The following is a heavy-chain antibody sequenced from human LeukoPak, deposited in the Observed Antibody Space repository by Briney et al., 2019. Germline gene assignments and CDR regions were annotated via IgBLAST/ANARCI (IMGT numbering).Heavy chain of an antibody. CDR2: IFHTGST. CDR1: GGSISSENW. Sequence: SETLSLTCAVSGGSISSENWWSWVRQPPGKGLEWIGEIFHTGSTNYNPSLKSRVTISVDKSKNQFSLKLSSVTAADTAVYYCVRPYYDSSGYYLYPWGQGTLVTVSS. CDR3: VRPYYDSSGYYLYP. V-gene: IGHV4-4*02. J-gene: IGHJ5*02. D-gene: IGHD3-22*01.